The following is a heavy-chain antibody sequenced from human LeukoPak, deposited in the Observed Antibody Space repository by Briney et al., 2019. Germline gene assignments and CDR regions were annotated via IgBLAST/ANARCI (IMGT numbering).Heavy chain of an antibody. CDR1: GGSISSYY. J-gene: IGHJ6*02. D-gene: IGHD6-6*01. Sequence: SETLSLTCTVSGGSISSYYWSWFRQPPGKGLEWIGYIYYSGSTNYNPSLKSRVTISVDTSKNQFSLKLSSVTAADTAVYYCARTPASGIATRGRGRFFYGKDVWGQGTTVTVSS. CDR3: ARTPASGIATRGRGRFFYGKDV. CDR2: IYYSGST. V-gene: IGHV4-59*01.